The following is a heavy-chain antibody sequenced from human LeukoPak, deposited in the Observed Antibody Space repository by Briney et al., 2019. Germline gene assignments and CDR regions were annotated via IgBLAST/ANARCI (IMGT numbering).Heavy chain of an antibody. CDR2: IYYSGST. CDR3: ARRPTSRQYDSSGYYSGYYYMDV. Sequence: PSETLSLTCTVSGGSISSSSYYWGWIRQPPGKGLEWIESIYYSGSTYYNPSLKSRVTISVDTSKNQFSLKLSSVTAADTAVYYCARRPTSRQYDSSGYYSGYYYMDVWGKGTTVTVSS. V-gene: IGHV4-39*01. J-gene: IGHJ6*03. D-gene: IGHD3-22*01. CDR1: GGSISSSSYY.